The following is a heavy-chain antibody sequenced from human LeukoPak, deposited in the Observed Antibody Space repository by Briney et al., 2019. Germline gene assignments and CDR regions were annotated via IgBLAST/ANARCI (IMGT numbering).Heavy chain of an antibody. V-gene: IGHV3-53*04. D-gene: IGHD4-17*01. J-gene: IGHJ3*01. Sequence: GGSLRLSCAASGFNVSSNYMSWVRQAPGKGLEWVSVIYSGGYIYYADSVKGRFSIARHDSKNTVNLQMNSLRAEDTAVYFCARGTVFRAFDLWGQGTMVTVSS. CDR2: IYSGGYI. CDR1: GFNVSSNY. CDR3: ARGTVFRAFDL.